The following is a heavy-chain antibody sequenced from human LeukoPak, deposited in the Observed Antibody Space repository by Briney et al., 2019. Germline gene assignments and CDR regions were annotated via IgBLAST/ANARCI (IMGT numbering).Heavy chain of an antibody. J-gene: IGHJ5*02. CDR1: GYSFTNYG. Sequence: ASVKVSCKASGYSFTNYGISWVRQAPGQGLEWMGWISAKNGNTKSAQKFQDRVTMTTDTSTSTAYLELRSLRSDDTALYYCARDLGRGRGSYFPNWFDPWGQGTLVTVSS. CDR2: ISAKNGNT. D-gene: IGHD1-26*01. CDR3: ARDLGRGRGSYFPNWFDP. V-gene: IGHV1-18*01.